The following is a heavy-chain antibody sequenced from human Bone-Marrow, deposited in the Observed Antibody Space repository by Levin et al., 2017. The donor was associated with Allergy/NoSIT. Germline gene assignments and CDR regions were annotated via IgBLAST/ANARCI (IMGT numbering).Heavy chain of an antibody. CDR1: GGTFSNFA. J-gene: IGHJ4*02. CDR2: VVPISGAT. V-gene: IGHV1-69*13. D-gene: IGHD2-15*01. CDR3: GRTGLSGYIDF. Sequence: GASVKVSCKVSGGTFSNFAINWVRQAPGQGLEWMGGVVPISGATDYAQKFQGRVTIFADESTSTAFMELSGLRSEDTAVYYCGRTGLSGYIDFWGQGTLVTVSS.